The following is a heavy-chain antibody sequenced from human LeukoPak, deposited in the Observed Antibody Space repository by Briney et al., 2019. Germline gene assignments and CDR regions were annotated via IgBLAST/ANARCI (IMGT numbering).Heavy chain of an antibody. CDR2: IYQSEST. J-gene: IGHJ6*04. CDR3: ARGGYCSSAFCYMYAMDV. Sequence: SQTLSLTCAVSGGSISSGGYSWSWIRQPPGTGLEWIGYIYQSESTYYNPSLKSRVTISIDRSKNQFSLKLSPVTAADTAVYFCARGGYCSSAFCYMYAMDVWGKGTTVTVSS. V-gene: IGHV4-30-2*01. CDR1: GGSISSGGYS. D-gene: IGHD2-2*02.